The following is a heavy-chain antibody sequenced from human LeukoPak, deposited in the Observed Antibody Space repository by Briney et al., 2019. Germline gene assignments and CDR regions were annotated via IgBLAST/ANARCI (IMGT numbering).Heavy chain of an antibody. V-gene: IGHV3-23*01. CDR2: ISPSGGIT. D-gene: IGHD6-13*01. CDR3: ARVHHSSSWGTDDC. CDR1: GFTFSSHG. J-gene: IGHJ4*02. Sequence: GGSLRLSCGASGFTFSSHGMNWVRQAPGKGLEWVSGISPSGGITYYADSVKGRFTISRDNSKNSLYLHMNSLRAEDTAVYYCARVHHSSSWGTDDCWGQGTLVTVSS.